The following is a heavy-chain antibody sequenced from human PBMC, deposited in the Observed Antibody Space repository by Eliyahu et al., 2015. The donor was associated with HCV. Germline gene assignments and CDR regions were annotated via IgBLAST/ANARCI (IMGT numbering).Heavy chain of an antibody. D-gene: IGHD6-19*01. V-gene: IGHV4-59*01. CDR3: ASGGGGIAVAGTGGWFDP. CDR2: IHHXXST. Sequence: QVQLQESGPGLVQPSXTLSLTCTVSGGXITPYYXSWIRQPPGKXRAWIGYIHHXXSTNCNPSXKSRATIAMXTSKNQFSLKLSSVTAADTAVYYCASGGGGIAVAGTGGWFDPWGQGTLVTVSS. CDR1: GGXITPYY. J-gene: IGHJ5*02.